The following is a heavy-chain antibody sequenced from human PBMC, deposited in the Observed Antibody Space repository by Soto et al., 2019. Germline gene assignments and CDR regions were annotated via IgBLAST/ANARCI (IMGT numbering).Heavy chain of an antibody. V-gene: IGHV3-11*06. Sequence: GGSLRLSCAASRFSFSDFYMSWIRQAPGKGLEWISYISSSGSHTPYADSVKGRFTISRDNAKNSVYLQMNSLRAEDTAVYYCARVGSTSAAGVLDYWGLGTLVTVSS. CDR2: ISSSGSHT. CDR1: RFSFSDFY. CDR3: ARVGSTSAAGVLDY. J-gene: IGHJ4*02. D-gene: IGHD6-13*01.